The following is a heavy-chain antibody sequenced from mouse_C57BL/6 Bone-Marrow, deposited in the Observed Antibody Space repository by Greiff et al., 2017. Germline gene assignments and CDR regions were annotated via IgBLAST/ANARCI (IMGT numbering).Heavy chain of an antibody. CDR3: ARSKNWDSWFAY. J-gene: IGHJ3*01. D-gene: IGHD4-1*01. V-gene: IGHV1-54*01. CDR1: GYAFTNYL. Sequence: VQGVESGAELVRPGTSVKVSCKASGYAFTNYLIEWVKQRPGQGLEWIGVINPGSGGTNYNEKFKGKATLTADKSSSTAYMQLSRLTSEDSAVYFCARSKNWDSWFAYWGQGNLVTVSA. CDR2: INPGSGGT.